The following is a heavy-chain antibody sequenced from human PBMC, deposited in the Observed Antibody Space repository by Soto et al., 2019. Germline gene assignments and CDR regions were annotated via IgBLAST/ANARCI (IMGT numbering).Heavy chain of an antibody. V-gene: IGHV2-5*02. J-gene: IGHJ4*02. CDR3: AHRVLRTVFGLVTTTAIYFDF. Sequence: QITLNESGPTPVKPRQTLTLTCTFSGFSLTTSGVGVGWIRQSPGKAPEWLALICWDDDKRYSPSLKSRLTITKDTSKNPVVLTMADLDPADTATYSCAHRVLRTVFGLVTTTAIYFDFWGQGPPVAVSS. D-gene: IGHD3-3*01. CDR2: ICWDDDK. CDR1: GFSLTTSGVG.